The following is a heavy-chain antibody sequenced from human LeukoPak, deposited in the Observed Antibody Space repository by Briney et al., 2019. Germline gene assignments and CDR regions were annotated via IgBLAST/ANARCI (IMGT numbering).Heavy chain of an antibody. D-gene: IGHD4/OR15-4a*01. Sequence: ASVKVSCKASGYTFTSYAMHWVRQAPGQRLEWMGWINAGNGSTKYSQKFQGRVTITRDTSASTAYMELSSLRSEDTAVYYCARFPNTWFDHWGQGTLVTVSS. CDR3: ARFPNTWFDH. CDR2: INAGNGST. J-gene: IGHJ5*02. CDR1: GYTFTSYA. V-gene: IGHV1-3*01.